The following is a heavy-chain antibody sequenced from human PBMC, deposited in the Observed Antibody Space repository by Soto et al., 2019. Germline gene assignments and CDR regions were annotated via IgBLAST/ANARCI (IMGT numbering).Heavy chain of an antibody. V-gene: IGHV1-24*01. CDR3: AREGRASVCLADFYHYRMYF. J-gene: IGHJ6*02. Sequence: ASVKVSCKVSGYTLTELSMHWVRQAPGKGLEWMGGFDPEDGETIYAQKFQGRVTMTEDTSTDTAYMELSSLRSEDTAVYYCAREGRASVCLADFYHYRMYFWGQGTTVPVSS. CDR1: GYTLTELS. D-gene: IGHD2-21*01. CDR2: FDPEDGET.